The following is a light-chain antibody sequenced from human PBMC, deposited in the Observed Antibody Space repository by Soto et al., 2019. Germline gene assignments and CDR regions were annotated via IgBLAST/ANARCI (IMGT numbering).Light chain of an antibody. CDR3: QQYNSYPYT. CDR2: KAS. CDR1: QSISSW. Sequence: DLQMTQSPSTLSASVGDRVTITCRASQSISSWLAWYQQKPGKAPKLLIYKASDLESGVPSRFSGSGSGAEFTLSISSLQPDDFAIYYCQQYNSYPYTFGQGTKLEIK. V-gene: IGKV1-5*03. J-gene: IGKJ2*01.